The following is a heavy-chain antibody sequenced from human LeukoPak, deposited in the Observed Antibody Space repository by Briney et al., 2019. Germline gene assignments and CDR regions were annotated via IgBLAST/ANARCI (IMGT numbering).Heavy chain of an antibody. J-gene: IGHJ5*02. Sequence: GGSLRLSCAASGFTVSSNYISWVRQAPGTGLEWVSVIYSGGSTYYADSVKGRFTISRDNSKNTLYLQMNSLRAEDTAVYYCARGGYSYGYSWFDPWGQGTLVTVSS. CDR2: IYSGGST. CDR3: ARGGYSYGYSWFDP. V-gene: IGHV3-66*02. CDR1: GFTVSSNY. D-gene: IGHD5-18*01.